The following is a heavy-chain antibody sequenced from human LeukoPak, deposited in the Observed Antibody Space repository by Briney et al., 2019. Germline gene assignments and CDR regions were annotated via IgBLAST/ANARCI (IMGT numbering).Heavy chain of an antibody. CDR1: GFTFSSYE. J-gene: IGHJ4*02. V-gene: IGHV3-48*03. CDR2: ISSSGSTI. CDR3: AREGRGYSYGSDY. Sequence: PGGSLRLSCAASGFTFSSYEMNWVRQAPGKGLEWVSYISSSGSTIYYADSVKGRFTISRDNAKNSLYLQVNSLRAEDTAVYYCAREGRGYSYGSDYWGQGTLVTVSS. D-gene: IGHD5-18*01.